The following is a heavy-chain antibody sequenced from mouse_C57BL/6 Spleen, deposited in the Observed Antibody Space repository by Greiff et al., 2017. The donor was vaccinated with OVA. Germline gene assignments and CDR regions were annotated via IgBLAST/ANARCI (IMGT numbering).Heavy chain of an antibody. D-gene: IGHD1-1*01. Sequence: EVQLQQSGPELVKPGASVKISCKASGYTFTDYYMNWVKQSHGKSLEWIGDINPNNGGTSYNQKFKGKATLTVDKSSSTAYMELRSLTSEDSAVYYCAREDYYGSSYDYYYAMDYWGQGTSVTVSS. CDR3: AREDYYGSSYDYYYAMDY. V-gene: IGHV1-26*01. CDR2: INPNNGGT. CDR1: GYTFTDYY. J-gene: IGHJ4*01.